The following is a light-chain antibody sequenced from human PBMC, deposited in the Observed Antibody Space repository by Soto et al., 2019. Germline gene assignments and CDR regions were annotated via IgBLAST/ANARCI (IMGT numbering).Light chain of an antibody. CDR3: QQYGSLPLP. V-gene: IGKV3-20*01. CDR1: QSVSSSY. J-gene: IGKJ3*01. CDR2: GAS. Sequence: EIVLTQSPGTLSLSPGERATLSCRASQSVSSSYLAWYQQKPGQAPRPLIYGASIRATGIADRLSGSGSGKDFPLAISILGPEDFAVYYYQQYGSLPLPFGPGPKVDIK.